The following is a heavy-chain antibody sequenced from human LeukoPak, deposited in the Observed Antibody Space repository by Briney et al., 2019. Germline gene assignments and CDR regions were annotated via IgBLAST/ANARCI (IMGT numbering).Heavy chain of an antibody. Sequence: PGVSLRLSCAASGFTFSSYAMSWVRPAPGKGLEWVSAISGSGGSTYYADSVKGRFTISRDNSKNTLYLQMNSLRAEDTAVYYCASYCGGDCQAAAFDIWGQGTMVTVSS. V-gene: IGHV3-23*01. D-gene: IGHD2-21*02. CDR3: ASYCGGDCQAAAFDI. J-gene: IGHJ3*02. CDR1: GFTFSSYA. CDR2: ISGSGGST.